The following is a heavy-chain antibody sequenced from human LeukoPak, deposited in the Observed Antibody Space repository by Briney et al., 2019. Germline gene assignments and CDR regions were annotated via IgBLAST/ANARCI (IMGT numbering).Heavy chain of an antibody. CDR2: ISNDGNIK. J-gene: IGHJ2*01. Sequence: PGGSLRLSCAASGFTFSSYTMHWVRQAPDKGLEWVAVISNDGNIKYHADSVKGRFTISRDNSKNTMYMQMNSLRAEDTAVYYCARAGGGPTTLYWYFDIWGRGTTVTISS. V-gene: IGHV3-30*04. CDR1: GFTFSSYT. D-gene: IGHD1-7*01. CDR3: ARAGGGPTTLYWYFDI.